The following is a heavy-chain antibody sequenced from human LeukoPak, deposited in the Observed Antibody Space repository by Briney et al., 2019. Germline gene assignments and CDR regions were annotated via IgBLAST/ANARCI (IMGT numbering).Heavy chain of an antibody. Sequence: PSETLSLTCIVSGGSINNHYWTWIRQTPGKGLEWIGDIHYTGTTKYNPSLKSRVTISIDTSKNQFSLELSSVTATDTAVYYCARDPSRSCAGGNCFSSWGQGTLVIVSS. D-gene: IGHD2-15*01. J-gene: IGHJ5*02. V-gene: IGHV4-59*08. CDR2: IHYTGTT. CDR3: ARDPSRSCAGGNCFSS. CDR1: GGSINNHY.